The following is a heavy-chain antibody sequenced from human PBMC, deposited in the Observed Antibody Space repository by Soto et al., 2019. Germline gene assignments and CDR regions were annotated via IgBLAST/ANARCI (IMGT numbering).Heavy chain of an antibody. CDR2: MHYTGLS. Sequence: PSETQSLTCSFSGDSVTSHYLTWIRQSPEKGLEWIGYMHYTGLSHYNPSLKSRLTISVDRSKNQFTLQMNSLRAEDTAVYYWAKATTGLDYWAQGTLVTVSS. CDR3: AKATTGLDY. J-gene: IGHJ4*02. V-gene: IGHV4-59*02. CDR1: GDSVTSHY. D-gene: IGHD4-17*01.